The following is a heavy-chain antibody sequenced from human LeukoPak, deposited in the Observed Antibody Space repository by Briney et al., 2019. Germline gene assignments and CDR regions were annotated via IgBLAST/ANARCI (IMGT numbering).Heavy chain of an antibody. Sequence: GASVKVSCKASGYSFTAFYIHWARQAPGQGLEWMGWIHPRSGETNYAYKFRGRVTMTRDTSISTTYVDLGSLGSDDTAVYYCARDGEYGTGSYYRGCFDYWGQGTLVTVSS. CDR3: ARDGEYGTGSYYRGCFDY. D-gene: IGHD3-10*01. CDR1: GYSFTAFY. CDR2: IHPRSGET. V-gene: IGHV1-2*02. J-gene: IGHJ4*02.